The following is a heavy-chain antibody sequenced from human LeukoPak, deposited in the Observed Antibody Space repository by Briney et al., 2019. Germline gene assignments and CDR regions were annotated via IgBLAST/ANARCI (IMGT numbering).Heavy chain of an antibody. D-gene: IGHD3-10*01. CDR2: ISWNCGSI. Sequence: PGRSLRLSCAASGFTFDGYAMRWVRQAPGKGLEWVSDISWNCGSIGYADSVKGRFTISRANAKNSLYLQMNSLRAEATALYYCAKELGYGSGSYYNPLSSSGWPRYYYYGMDVWGQGTTVTVSS. CDR1: GFTFDGYA. J-gene: IGHJ6*02. V-gene: IGHV3-9*01. CDR3: AKELGYGSGSYYNPLSSSGWPRYYYYGMDV.